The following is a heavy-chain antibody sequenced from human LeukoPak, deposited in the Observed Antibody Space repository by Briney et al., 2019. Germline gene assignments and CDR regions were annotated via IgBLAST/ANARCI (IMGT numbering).Heavy chain of an antibody. CDR2: IYPNSGAT. Sequence: ASVKVSCKASGYTFTGYYMHWVRQAPGQGLEWMGYIYPNSGATKYAQKFQGRVTMTRDTPFRTAYMELSGLRSDDTAVYYCGTLLSNGPFDYWGQGSLVTVSS. V-gene: IGHV1-2*02. CDR3: GTLLSNGPFDY. CDR1: GYTFTGYY. J-gene: IGHJ4*02.